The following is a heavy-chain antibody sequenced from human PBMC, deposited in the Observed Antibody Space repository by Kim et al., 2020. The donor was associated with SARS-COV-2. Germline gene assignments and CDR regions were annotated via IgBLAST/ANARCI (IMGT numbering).Heavy chain of an antibody. Sequence: ASVKVSCKASGYTFTGYYIHWVRQAPGQGLEWMGWINPNSGGTNYAQKFQGWVTMTRDTSISTAYMELSRLRSDDTAVYYCARERSEVSGGYSYGMDVWGQGTTVTVSS. D-gene: IGHD1-26*01. J-gene: IGHJ6*01. CDR3: ARERSEVSGGYSYGMDV. CDR2: INPNSGGT. CDR1: GYTFTGYY. V-gene: IGHV1-2*04.